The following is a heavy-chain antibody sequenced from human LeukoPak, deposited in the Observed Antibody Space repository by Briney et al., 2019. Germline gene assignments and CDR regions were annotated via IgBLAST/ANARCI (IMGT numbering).Heavy chain of an antibody. V-gene: IGHV3-30*02. CDR1: GLTFNSYP. CDR3: ATQTITLVVVISPFDY. J-gene: IGHJ4*02. CDR2: IQGEDAKP. Sequence: GGSLRLFCAPSGLTFNSYPKLWARHARGEGLVWVPLIQGEDAKPQYAHYVRRQSTITRDHARITVYPQINSLKPDDTAVYYCATQTITLVVVISPFDYWGQGALVTVSS. D-gene: IGHD3-22*01.